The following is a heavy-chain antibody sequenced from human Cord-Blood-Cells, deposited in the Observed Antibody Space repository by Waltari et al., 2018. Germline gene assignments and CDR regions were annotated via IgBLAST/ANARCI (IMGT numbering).Heavy chain of an antibody. CDR1: GFTFSSYA. CDR3: ARGAGGVRAFYYMDV. D-gene: IGHD3-10*02. V-gene: IGHV3-30-3*01. Sequence: QVQLVESGGGVVQPGRSLRLSCAASGFTFSSYAMHWVRQAPGKGLEWVAVISYDGSNKYYADPCKGRFTISRDNSKNTLYLQMNSLRAEDTAVYYCARGAGGVRAFYYMDVWGKGTTVTVSS. CDR2: ISYDGSNK. J-gene: IGHJ6*03.